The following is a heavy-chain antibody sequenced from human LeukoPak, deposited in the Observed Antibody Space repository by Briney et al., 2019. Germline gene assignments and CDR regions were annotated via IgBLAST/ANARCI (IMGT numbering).Heavy chain of an antibody. CDR3: SRMTSGSGSYSVV. D-gene: IGHD3-10*01. CDR1: GFTFTNAW. Sequence: GGSLRLSCAASGFTFTNAWMSWVRQAPGKGLEWVANIKQDGSEKYYVGSVKGRFTISRDNAKNSLYLQMNSLRAEDTAVYYCSRMTSGSGSYSVVWGQGTLVTVSS. V-gene: IGHV3-7*01. CDR2: IKQDGSEK. J-gene: IGHJ4*02.